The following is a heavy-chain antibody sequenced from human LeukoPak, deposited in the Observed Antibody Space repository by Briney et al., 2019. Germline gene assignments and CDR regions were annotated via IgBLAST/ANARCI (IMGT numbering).Heavy chain of an antibody. CDR2: IYYSGIT. CDR1: GGSISSSSYY. V-gene: IGHV4-39*07. CDR3: ARDPAVRGVTGYFGMDV. J-gene: IGHJ6*02. D-gene: IGHD3-10*01. Sequence: SETLSLTCTVSGGSISSSSYYWGWIRQPPGKGLEWIGSIYYSGITYYNPSLKSRVTISVDTSKNQFSLRLSSVTAADTAVYFCARDPAVRGVTGYFGMDVWGQGTTVTVPS.